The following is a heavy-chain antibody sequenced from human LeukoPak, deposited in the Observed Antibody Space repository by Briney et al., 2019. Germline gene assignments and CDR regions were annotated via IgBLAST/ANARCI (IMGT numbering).Heavy chain of an antibody. CDR1: GFTITTYA. CDR2: IGGGGTE. V-gene: IGHV3-23*01. Sequence: GGSLRLSCAASGFTITTYAVNWVRQAPGKGLEWVSGIGGGGTEYYADSVRGRFIISSDSSPNLVHLQMNSLTVEDTAVYYCARAQRALDYWGQGTLVTVSS. CDR3: ARAQRALDY. J-gene: IGHJ4*02. D-gene: IGHD1-1*01.